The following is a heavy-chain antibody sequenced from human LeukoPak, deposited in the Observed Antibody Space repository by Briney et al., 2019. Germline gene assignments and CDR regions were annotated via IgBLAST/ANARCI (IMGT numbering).Heavy chain of an antibody. Sequence: SETLSLTCALYGGSFSGYYWSWIRQPPGKGLEWIGEINHSGSTNYNPSLKSRVTISVDTSKNQFSLKLSSVTAADTAVYYCARALYGSGSYYNVGYYYYYMDVWGKGTTVTVSS. V-gene: IGHV4-34*01. CDR3: ARALYGSGSYYNVGYYYYYMDV. CDR1: GGSFSGYY. CDR2: INHSGST. J-gene: IGHJ6*03. D-gene: IGHD3-10*01.